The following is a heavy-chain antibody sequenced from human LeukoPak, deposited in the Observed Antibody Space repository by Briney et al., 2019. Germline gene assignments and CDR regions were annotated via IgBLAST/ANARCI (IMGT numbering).Heavy chain of an antibody. Sequence: ASVKVSCKAYGYTFTSYYMHWVRQAPGQGLEWMGIINPSGGSTSYAQKFQGRVTMTRDTSTSTVYMELSSLRSEDTAVYYCARGAQGYGDYVHYFDYWGQGTLVIVSS. D-gene: IGHD4-17*01. CDR1: GYTFTSYY. CDR3: ARGAQGYGDYVHYFDY. J-gene: IGHJ4*02. CDR2: INPSGGST. V-gene: IGHV1-46*01.